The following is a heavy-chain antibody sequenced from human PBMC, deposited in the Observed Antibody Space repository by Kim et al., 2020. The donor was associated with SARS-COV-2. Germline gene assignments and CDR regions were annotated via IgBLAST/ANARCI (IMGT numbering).Heavy chain of an antibody. D-gene: IGHD3-22*01. Sequence: NYNSSLKSRVTMSVDTSKNQIALNLSSVTAADTAVYYCARGPVPSAYSDYWGQGILVTVSS. CDR3: ARGPVPSAYSDY. V-gene: IGHV4-34*01. J-gene: IGHJ4*02.